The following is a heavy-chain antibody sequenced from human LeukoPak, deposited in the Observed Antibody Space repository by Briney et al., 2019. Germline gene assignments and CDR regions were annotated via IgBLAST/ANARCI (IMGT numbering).Heavy chain of an antibody. D-gene: IGHD3-10*01. CDR3: ARDYGSGSAPVDY. Sequence: PGGSLRLSCAASGFTFSDHYMSWIRQAPGKGLEWVSYISSSGSTIYYADSVKGRFTISRDNAKNSLYLQMNSLRAEDTAVYYCARDYGSGSAPVDYWGQGTLVTVSS. CDR2: ISSSGSTI. J-gene: IGHJ4*02. V-gene: IGHV3-11*01. CDR1: GFTFSDHY.